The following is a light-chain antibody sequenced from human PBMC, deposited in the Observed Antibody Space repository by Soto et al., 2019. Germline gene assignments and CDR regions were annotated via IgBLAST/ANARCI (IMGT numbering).Light chain of an antibody. CDR1: SSNIGNNY. CDR3: GTWDTSLRVFYV. J-gene: IGLJ1*01. Sequence: VLTQPPSVSAAPGQNVTISCSGTSSNIGNNYVSWYQHLPGTAPRILIYDNYKRPSGIPDRFSGFKSGTSATLGITGLQTGDEADYYCGTWDTSLRVFYVFGSGTKVTVL. CDR2: DNY. V-gene: IGLV1-51*01.